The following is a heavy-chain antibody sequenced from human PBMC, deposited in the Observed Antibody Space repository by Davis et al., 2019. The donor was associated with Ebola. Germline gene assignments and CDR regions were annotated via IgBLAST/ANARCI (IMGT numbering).Heavy chain of an antibody. J-gene: IGHJ6*02. CDR2: IYPGDSDT. CDR1: GYRFTSYW. V-gene: IGHV5-51*06. D-gene: IGHD5-18*01. CDR3: ARGGGYSYGTNYYYYGMDV. Sequence: GESLKISCQASGYRFTSYWIGWVRQVPGKGLEWMGIIYPGDSDTKYSPSFQGQVIISADKSISTAYLQWSSLKASDTAMYYCARGGGYSYGTNYYYYGMDVWGQGTTVTVSS.